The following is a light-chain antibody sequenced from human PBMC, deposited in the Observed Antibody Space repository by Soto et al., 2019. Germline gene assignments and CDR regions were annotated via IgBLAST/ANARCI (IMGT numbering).Light chain of an antibody. J-gene: IGKJ1*01. CDR3: QQYGSSPTWT. Sequence: ESVLTQSQRTLSSSPEERATLSCWASQSVSRNCLARYQQKPGRATRLLTYGASTKATGIPDRLSGSGSGTDFTLTISTLESEDSAVYYCQQYGSSPTWTFGQGTKVDIK. CDR2: GAS. CDR1: QSVSRNC. V-gene: IGKV3-20*01.